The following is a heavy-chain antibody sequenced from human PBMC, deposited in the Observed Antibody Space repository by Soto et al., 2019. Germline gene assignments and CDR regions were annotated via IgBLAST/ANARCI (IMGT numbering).Heavy chain of an antibody. Sequence: SETLSLTCTVSGGPISSSSYYWGWIRQPPGKGLEWIGSIYYSGSTYYNPSLKSRVTISVDTSKNQFSLKLSSVTAADTAVYYCASPTVATGSRDYWGQGTLVTV. D-gene: IGHD5-12*01. CDR3: ASPTVATGSRDY. J-gene: IGHJ4*02. CDR1: GGPISSSSYY. CDR2: IYYSGST. V-gene: IGHV4-39*01.